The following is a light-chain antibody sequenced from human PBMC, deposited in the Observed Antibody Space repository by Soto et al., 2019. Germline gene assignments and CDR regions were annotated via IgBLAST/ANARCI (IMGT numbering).Light chain of an antibody. CDR3: QQSYSTPPT. CDR2: TAS. V-gene: IGKV1-39*01. CDR1: QYISNY. J-gene: IGKJ2*01. Sequence: DIKMTQSPSSLSASVGDRVTITCRASQYISNYLNWYQQKSGTAPKLLIHTASTLQSGVPSRFSGRGSGPDCTLTISSVQPDDCAIYFCQQSYSTPPTFGQGTTLEIK.